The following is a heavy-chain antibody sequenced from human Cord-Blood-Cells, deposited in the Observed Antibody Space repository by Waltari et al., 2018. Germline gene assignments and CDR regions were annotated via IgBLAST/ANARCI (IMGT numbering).Heavy chain of an antibody. D-gene: IGHD6-19*01. CDR2: ISAYNGNT. CDR1: GYPFTSYG. Sequence: QVQLVQSGAEVKKPGVSVKVSCKASGYPFTSYGIRWVRPAPGQGFEWMGWISAYNGNTNYAQKLQGRGTMTTDTSTSTAYMERRSLRSDDTAVYYCARDSGYSSGWMEKNDAFDIWGQGTMVTVSS. V-gene: IGHV1-18*01. J-gene: IGHJ3*02. CDR3: ARDSGYSSGWMEKNDAFDI.